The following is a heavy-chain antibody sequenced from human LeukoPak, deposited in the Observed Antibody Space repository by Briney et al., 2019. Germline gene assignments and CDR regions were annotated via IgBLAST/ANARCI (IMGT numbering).Heavy chain of an antibody. V-gene: IGHV3-21*01. CDR3: ARGRSITLLRGVAMSDGFDI. CDR1: GFTFSTYS. Sequence: GGSLRLSCAASGFTFSTYSMNWVRQAPGKELEWVSFIDTTTSYIYYGDSVKGRFTISRDNAKNSLYLQMNGLRAEDTAVYYCARGRSITLLRGVAMSDGFDIWGQGAMVTVSS. J-gene: IGHJ3*02. D-gene: IGHD3-10*01. CDR2: IDTTTSYI.